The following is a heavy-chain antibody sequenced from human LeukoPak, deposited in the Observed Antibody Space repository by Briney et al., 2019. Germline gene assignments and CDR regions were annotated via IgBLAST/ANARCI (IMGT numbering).Heavy chain of an antibody. CDR3: ARTAAAGTPIYYFDY. CDR1: GYTFTSYA. V-gene: IGHV1-46*01. D-gene: IGHD6-13*01. J-gene: IGHJ4*02. CDR2: INPSGGST. Sequence: ASVKVSCKASGYTFTSYAMNWVRQAPGQGLEWMGIINPSGGSTSYAQKFQGRVTMTRDTSTSTVYMELSSLRSEDTAVYYCARTAAAGTPIYYFDYWGQGTLVTVSS.